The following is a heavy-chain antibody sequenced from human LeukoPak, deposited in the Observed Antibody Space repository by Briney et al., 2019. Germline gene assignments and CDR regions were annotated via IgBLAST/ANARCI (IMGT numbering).Heavy chain of an antibody. V-gene: IGHV3-53*01. J-gene: IGHJ4*02. CDR2: IYSGGST. CDR3: ARDPDYNDSA. Sequence: GGSLRLSCAASGFTVSSNYMGWVRQAPGKGLEWVSVIYSGGSTYYADSVKGRFTISRDNSKNTLYLQMNSLRADDTAVYYCARDPDYNDSAWGQGTLVTVSS. D-gene: IGHD3-22*01. CDR1: GFTVSSNY.